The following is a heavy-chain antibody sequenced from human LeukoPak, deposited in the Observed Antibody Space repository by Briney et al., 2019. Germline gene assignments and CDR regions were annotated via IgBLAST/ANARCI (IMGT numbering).Heavy chain of an antibody. D-gene: IGHD6-19*01. J-gene: IGHJ4*02. V-gene: IGHV3-23*01. CDR2: ISSRGDST. Sequence: PGGSLRLSCAASGFIFSNYAMSWVRQVPGRGLEWDSTISSRGDSTYVADSVKGRFTISRDNSKNSLYLQMNTVRAEDTAVYYCVKGPRPDITVAHTVENWGQGTLVTVSS. CDR3: VKGPRPDITVAHTVEN. CDR1: GFIFSNYA.